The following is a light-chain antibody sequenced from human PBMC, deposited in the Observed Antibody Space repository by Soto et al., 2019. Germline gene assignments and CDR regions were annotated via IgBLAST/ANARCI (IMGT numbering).Light chain of an antibody. CDR3: QHYGHSPPFI. V-gene: IGKV3-20*01. CDR2: AAS. Sequence: EIVLTQSPDTLSLSPWEIATLSCRASQSVSSSYLVWYQQKPGQAPRLLIYAASIRATGIPDRFSGSGSGTDFTLTISRLEAEDFAVYFCQHYGHSPPFIFGQGTRLEIK. J-gene: IGKJ5*01. CDR1: QSVSSSY.